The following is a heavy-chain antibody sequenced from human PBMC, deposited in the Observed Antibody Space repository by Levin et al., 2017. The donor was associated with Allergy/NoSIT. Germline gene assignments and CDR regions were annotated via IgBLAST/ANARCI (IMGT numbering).Heavy chain of an antibody. V-gene: IGHV3-23*01. J-gene: IGHJ4*02. D-gene: IGHD6-19*01. CDR1: GFIFNNYD. CDR2: ISNSGGST. Sequence: PGGSLRLSCAASGFIFNNYDMTWVRQAPGKGLEWVSGISNSGGSTHYADSVKGRFTISRDNSKNTVYLQMNSLRAEDTAVYYCAKDSRRTSGWYYFDYWGQGTLVTVSS. CDR3: AKDSRRTSGWYYFDY.